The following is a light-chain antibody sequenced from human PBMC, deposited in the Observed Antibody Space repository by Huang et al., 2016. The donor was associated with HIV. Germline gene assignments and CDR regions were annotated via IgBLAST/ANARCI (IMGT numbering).Light chain of an antibody. CDR1: QSVSNKF. CDR3: QQYSSPLWT. Sequence: EIVLTQSPGTLSLSPGERATLSCRASQSVSNKFLAWYQQRLGQAPRLLIYGASSRATGIPDRFTGSGSGTDFTLTISRLEPEDFAVYYCQQYSSPLWTFCQGTKVEIK. J-gene: IGKJ1*01. CDR2: GAS. V-gene: IGKV3-20*01.